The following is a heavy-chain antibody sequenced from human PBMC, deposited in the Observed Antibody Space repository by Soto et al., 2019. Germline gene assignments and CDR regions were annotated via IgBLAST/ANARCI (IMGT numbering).Heavy chain of an antibody. D-gene: IGHD3-3*01. CDR1: GGTFSSYA. Sequence: SVKVSCKASGGTFSSYAISWVRQAPGQGLEWMGGIIPIFGTANYAQKFQGRVTITADESTSTAYMELSSLRSEDTAVYYCARAQGDYDFWSGYYDPYYYYGMDVWGPGATVTVSS. CDR2: IIPIFGTA. J-gene: IGHJ6*02. CDR3: ARAQGDYDFWSGYYDPYYYYGMDV. V-gene: IGHV1-69*13.